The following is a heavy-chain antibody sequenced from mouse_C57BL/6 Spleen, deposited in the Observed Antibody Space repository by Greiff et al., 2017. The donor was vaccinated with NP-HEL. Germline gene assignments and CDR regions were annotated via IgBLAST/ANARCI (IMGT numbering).Heavy chain of an antibody. D-gene: IGHD2-3*01. V-gene: IGHV1-69*01. Sequence: QVQLQQPGAELVMPGASVKLSCKASGYTFTSYWMHWVKQRPGQGLEWIGEIDPSDSYTNYNQKFKGKSTLTVDKSSSTAYMQLSSLTSEDSAVYYCARSMGGWFAYWGQGTLVTVSA. CDR1: GYTFTSYW. J-gene: IGHJ3*01. CDR2: IDPSDSYT. CDR3: ARSMGGWFAY.